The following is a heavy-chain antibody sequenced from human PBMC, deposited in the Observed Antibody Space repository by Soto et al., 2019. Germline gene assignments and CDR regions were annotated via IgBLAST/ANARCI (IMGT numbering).Heavy chain of an antibody. J-gene: IGHJ4*02. D-gene: IGHD4-17*01. CDR1: GVSISSYY. CDR3: ARMTTGSYYFDY. V-gene: IGHV4-4*07. CDR2: VYISRTT. Sequence: KPSETLSLTCTVSGVSISSYYWSWIRQPAGKGLEWIGRVYISRTTNYNPSLKSRVTMSLDTSKNHFSLKLSSVTAADTAVYYCARMTTGSYYFDYWGQGTLVTVSS.